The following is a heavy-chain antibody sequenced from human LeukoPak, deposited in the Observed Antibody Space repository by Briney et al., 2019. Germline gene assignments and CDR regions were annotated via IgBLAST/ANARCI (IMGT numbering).Heavy chain of an antibody. V-gene: IGHV1-69*01. Sequence: ASVKVSCKASGGTFSSYAISWVRQAPGQGLEWMGGLIPIFGTANYAQKFQGRVTITADESTSTAYMELSSLRSEDTAVYYCARDGPGDDSSGYYSFGYWGQGTLVTVSS. CDR1: GGTFSSYA. CDR2: LIPIFGTA. J-gene: IGHJ4*02. CDR3: ARDGPGDDSSGYYSFGY. D-gene: IGHD3-22*01.